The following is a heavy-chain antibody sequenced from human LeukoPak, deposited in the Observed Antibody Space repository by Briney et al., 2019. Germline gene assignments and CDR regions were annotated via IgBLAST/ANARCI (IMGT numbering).Heavy chain of an antibody. Sequence: PGGSLRLSCAASGFTFSNYGMHWVRQAPGKGLEWVAFIRYDASNKYYADSVKGRFTISRDNSKNTLYLQMNSLRAEDTAVYYCARVPVSGSYYYYYMDVWGKGTTVTVSS. CDR2: IRYDASNK. J-gene: IGHJ6*03. CDR3: ARVPVSGSYYYYYMDV. V-gene: IGHV3-30*02. CDR1: GFTFSNYG. D-gene: IGHD1-26*01.